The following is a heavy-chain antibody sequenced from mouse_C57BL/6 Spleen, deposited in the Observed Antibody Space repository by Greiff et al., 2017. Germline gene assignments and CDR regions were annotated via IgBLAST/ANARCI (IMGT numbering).Heavy chain of an antibody. CDR2: IYPGDGDT. J-gene: IGHJ3*01. CDR3: AIYGSRPAY. V-gene: IGHV1-82*01. Sequence: VHLVESGPELVKPGASVKISCKASGYAFSSSWMNWVKQRPGKGLEWIGRIYPGDGDTNYNGKFKGKATLTADKSSSTAYMQLSSLTSEDSAVCFCAIYGSRPAYWGQRTLVTVSA. D-gene: IGHD1-1*01. CDR1: GYAFSSSW.